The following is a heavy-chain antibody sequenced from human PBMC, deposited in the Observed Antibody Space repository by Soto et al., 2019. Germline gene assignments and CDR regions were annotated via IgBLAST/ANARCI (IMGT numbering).Heavy chain of an antibody. Sequence: QVQLVQSGAEVKKPGASVKVSCKASGYTFTSYGISWVRQAPGQGLEWMGWISANNGNTNYAQKLQGRVTMTTDTSASTAYRELRSLRSDDTAVYYCARDRGSYALDYWGQGTLVTVSS. CDR1: GYTFTSYG. CDR2: ISANNGNT. V-gene: IGHV1-18*01. CDR3: ARDRGSYALDY. D-gene: IGHD1-26*01. J-gene: IGHJ4*02.